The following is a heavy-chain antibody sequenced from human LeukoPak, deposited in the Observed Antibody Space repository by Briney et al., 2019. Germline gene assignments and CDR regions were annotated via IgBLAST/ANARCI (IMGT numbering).Heavy chain of an antibody. CDR3: ARGGLGERFDY. Sequence: QPGRSLRLSCAASGFTFDDYAMHWVRQAPGKGLEWVSGISWNSGSIGYADSVKGRFTISRDNAKNSLYLQMNSLRAEDTALYYCARGGLGERFDYWGQGTLVTVSS. CDR2: ISWNSGSI. J-gene: IGHJ4*02. D-gene: IGHD3-16*01. CDR1: GFTFDDYA. V-gene: IGHV3-9*01.